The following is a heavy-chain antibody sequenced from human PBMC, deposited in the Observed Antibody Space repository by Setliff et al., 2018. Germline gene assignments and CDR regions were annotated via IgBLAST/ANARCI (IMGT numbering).Heavy chain of an antibody. J-gene: IGHJ4*02. D-gene: IGHD3-16*01. V-gene: IGHV3-7*03. CDR3: AKGGTHESDY. Sequence: WGSLRLSCAASGFTFSFHWMSWVRQAPDKGLEWVASINQDGGGESYVDSVKGRFTISRDNAKNSLYLQMNSLRVEDTAVYYCAKGGTHESDYWGQGTLVTVSS. CDR2: INQDGGGE. CDR1: GFTFSFHW.